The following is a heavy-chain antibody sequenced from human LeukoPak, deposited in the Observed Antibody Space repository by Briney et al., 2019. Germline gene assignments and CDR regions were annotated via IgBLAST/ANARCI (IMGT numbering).Heavy chain of an antibody. V-gene: IGHV4-39*01. CDR1: GGSVSSSSCY. CDR3: ARHLEWPYYYHMDV. D-gene: IGHD3-3*01. J-gene: IGHJ6*03. Sequence: PSETLSLTCAVSGGSVSSSSCYWGWIRQPPGKGLEWIGSIHYSGSTYYNPSLKSRVTISVDTSKNQFSLKLSSVTAADTAVYYCARHLEWPYYYHMDVWGKGTTVTVSS. CDR2: IHYSGST.